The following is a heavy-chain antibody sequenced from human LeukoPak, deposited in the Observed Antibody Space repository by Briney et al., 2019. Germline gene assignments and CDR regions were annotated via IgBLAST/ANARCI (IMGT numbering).Heavy chain of an antibody. V-gene: IGHV3-21*01. J-gene: IGHJ6*02. Sequence: GGSLRLSCAASGFTFSSYSMNWVRQAPGKGLEWVSSISSSSSYIHYADSVKGRFTISRDNAKNSLYLQMNSLRAEDTAVYYCARAPHYSNYGPYYYGMDVWGQGTTVTVSS. CDR1: GFTFSSYS. D-gene: IGHD4-11*01. CDR2: ISSSSSYI. CDR3: ARAPHYSNYGPYYYGMDV.